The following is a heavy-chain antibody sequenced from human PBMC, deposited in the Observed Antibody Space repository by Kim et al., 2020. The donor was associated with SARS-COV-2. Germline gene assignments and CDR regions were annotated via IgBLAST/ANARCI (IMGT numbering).Heavy chain of an antibody. CDR1: GSTFRSSA. CDR2: LSYDGSNK. CDR3: ARVMEGGYIYGCFDY. D-gene: IGHD5-18*01. V-gene: IGHV3-30*04. Sequence: GGSLRLSCAASGSTFRSSAMHWVRQVPGKGLEWVAVLSYDGSNKYYADSVKGRFTVSRDNSKNTLYLQMNTLRAEDTAVYYCARVMEGGYIYGCFDYWGQGALVTLSP. J-gene: IGHJ4*02.